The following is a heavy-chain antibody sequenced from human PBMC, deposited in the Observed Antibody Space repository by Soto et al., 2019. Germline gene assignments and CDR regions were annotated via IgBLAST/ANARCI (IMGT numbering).Heavy chain of an antibody. D-gene: IGHD1-26*01. Sequence: EVQLVESGGGLVQPGGSLRLSCAASGFTFSSYSMNWVRQAPGKGLEWVSYISSSSSTIYDADSVKGRFILSRDNAKNSLYLQMNSLRDEDTAVYYCARVRGFYSGSERGGLGMDVWGQGTTVTVSS. CDR2: ISSSSSTI. CDR3: ARVRGFYSGSERGGLGMDV. CDR1: GFTFSSYS. J-gene: IGHJ6*02. V-gene: IGHV3-48*02.